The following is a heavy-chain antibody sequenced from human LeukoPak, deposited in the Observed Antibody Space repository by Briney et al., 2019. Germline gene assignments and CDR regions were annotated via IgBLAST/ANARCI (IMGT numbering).Heavy chain of an antibody. J-gene: IGHJ4*02. D-gene: IGHD6-13*01. CDR3: AIRSSSGDYYFDY. CDR2: IIPIFGTA. Sequence: SVNVSCKASGCTFRSYAISWVRQPDGQGLEWMGRIIPIFGTAIYAQKFQGRVTITTDESTSTTYSELSSLRSADTGVYYCAIRSSSGDYYFDYWGERTLVTVS. V-gene: IGHV1-69*05. CDR1: GCTFRSYA.